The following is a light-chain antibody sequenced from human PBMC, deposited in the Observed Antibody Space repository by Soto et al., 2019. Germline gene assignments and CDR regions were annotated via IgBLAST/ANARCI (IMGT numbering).Light chain of an antibody. J-gene: IGKJ5*01. CDR1: QGISSS. V-gene: IGKV1-9*01. CDR2: AAS. CDR3: QKLHNFPLT. Sequence: DIQLTQSPSFLSASVGDRVTITCRASQGISSSLAWYQQKPGEAPKLLIYAASTLQSGAPSRFSGSGYGTEFTLTISSLQPDDFASYYCQKLHNFPLTFGQGTRLEI.